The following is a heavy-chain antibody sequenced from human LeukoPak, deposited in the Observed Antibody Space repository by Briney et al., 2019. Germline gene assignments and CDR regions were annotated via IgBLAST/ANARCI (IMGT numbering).Heavy chain of an antibody. J-gene: IGHJ4*02. CDR2: IYYSGST. CDR1: GGSISSGDYY. V-gene: IGHV4-30-4*01. CDR3: ARGPRAEDY. Sequence: SETLSLTCTVSGGSISSGDYYWSWIRQPPGKGLEWIGCIYYSGSTYYNPSLKSRVTISVATSKNQFSLKLSSVTAADTAVYYCARGPRAEDYWGQGTLVTVSS.